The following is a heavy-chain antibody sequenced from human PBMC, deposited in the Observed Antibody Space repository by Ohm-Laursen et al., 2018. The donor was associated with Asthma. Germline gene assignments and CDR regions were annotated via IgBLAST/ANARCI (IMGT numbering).Heavy chain of an antibody. Sequence: SVKVSCKASGGTFSSYAISWVRQAPGQGLEWLGGINSVFGTSTYAQKFHDRFTITADESTSTVYMTLSSLTSEDTAVYYCARKAGSCIVSTCYSLDFWGQGTLVTVSS. V-gene: IGHV1-69*13. CDR2: INSVFGTS. CDR3: ARKAGSCIVSTCYSLDF. D-gene: IGHD2-15*01. J-gene: IGHJ4*02. CDR1: GGTFSSYA.